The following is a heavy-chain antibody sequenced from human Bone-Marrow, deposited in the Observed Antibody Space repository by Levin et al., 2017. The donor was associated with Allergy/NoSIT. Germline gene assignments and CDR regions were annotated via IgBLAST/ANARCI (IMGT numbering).Heavy chain of an antibody. J-gene: IGHJ4*02. D-gene: IGHD2-2*01. CDR3: AHRPGPVPAAIGYYFDY. V-gene: IGHV2-5*02. Sequence: SGPTLVKPTQTLTLTCTFSGFSLSTSGVGVGWIRQPPGKALEWLALIYWDDDKRYSPSLKSRLTITKDTSKNQVVLTMTNMDPVDTATYYCAHRPGPVPAAIGYYFDYWGQGTLVTVSS. CDR1: GFSLSTSGVG. CDR2: IYWDDDK.